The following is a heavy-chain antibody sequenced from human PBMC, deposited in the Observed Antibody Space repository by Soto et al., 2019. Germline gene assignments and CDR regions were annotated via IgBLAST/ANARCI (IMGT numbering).Heavy chain of an antibody. Sequence: ASVKVSCKASGYTFTCYYMHWVRQAPGQGLEWMGWINPNSGGTNYAQKFQGWVTMTRDTSISTAYMELSRLRSDDTAVYYCARGGPRYCSSTSCPDAFDIWGQGTMVTV. CDR3: ARGGPRYCSSTSCPDAFDI. D-gene: IGHD2-2*01. CDR1: GYTFTCYY. J-gene: IGHJ3*02. CDR2: INPNSGGT. V-gene: IGHV1-2*04.